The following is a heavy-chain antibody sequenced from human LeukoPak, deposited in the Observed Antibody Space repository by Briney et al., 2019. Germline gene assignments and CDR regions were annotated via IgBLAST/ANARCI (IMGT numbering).Heavy chain of an antibody. V-gene: IGHV1-18*01. CDR2: ISAYNGNT. CDR1: GYTFTSYG. D-gene: IGHD1-1*01. J-gene: IGHJ4*02. Sequence: ASVKVSCKASGYTFTSYGISWVRQAPGQGLEWKGWISAYNGNTNYAQKLQGRVTMTTDTSTSTAHMELRSLRSDDTAVYYCARRYNWNPSFDYWGQGTLVTVSS. CDR3: ARRYNWNPSFDY.